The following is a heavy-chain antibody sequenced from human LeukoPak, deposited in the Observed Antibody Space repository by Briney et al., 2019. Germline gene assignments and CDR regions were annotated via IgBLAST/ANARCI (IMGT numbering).Heavy chain of an antibody. CDR3: ARGRIYSSGNHFDY. V-gene: IGHV4-39*07. CDR1: GGSISSSSYY. D-gene: IGHD2-21*01. Sequence: PSETLSLTCTVSGGSISSSSYYWGWIRQPPGKGLEWIGSIYYSGSTYYNPSLKSRVTISVDTSKNQFSLKLSSVTAADTGVYYCARGRIYSSGNHFDYWGQGTLVTVSS. J-gene: IGHJ4*02. CDR2: IYYSGST.